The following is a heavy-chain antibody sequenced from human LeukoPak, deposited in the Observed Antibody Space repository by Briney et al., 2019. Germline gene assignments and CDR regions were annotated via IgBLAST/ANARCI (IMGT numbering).Heavy chain of an antibody. CDR2: INRDGSEK. Sequence: SGGSLRLSCAASGFTVSSNYMTWVRQAPGKGLEWVANINRDGSEKYYVDSVKGRFSISRDNAENSLFLQMNNLRVEDTAVYYCARGGYDSSNFWVYWGQGTLVTVSS. V-gene: IGHV3-7*01. CDR3: ARGGYDSSNFWVY. CDR1: GFTVSSNY. J-gene: IGHJ4*02. D-gene: IGHD3-22*01.